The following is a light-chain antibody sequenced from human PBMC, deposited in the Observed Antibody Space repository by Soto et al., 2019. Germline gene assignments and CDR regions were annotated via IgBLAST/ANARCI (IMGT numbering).Light chain of an antibody. V-gene: IGKV1-39*01. CDR1: QSISTY. CDR2: GAS. CDR3: QQSFSVPTWT. Sequence: DIQMTQSPSSLSASVGDRVTITCRASQSISTYLNWYQQKPGKAPKPLMSGASSLQRGVPSRFSGSGSGTDFTLTISSLQPEDFATYYCQQSFSVPTWTFGQGTKVEIK. J-gene: IGKJ1*01.